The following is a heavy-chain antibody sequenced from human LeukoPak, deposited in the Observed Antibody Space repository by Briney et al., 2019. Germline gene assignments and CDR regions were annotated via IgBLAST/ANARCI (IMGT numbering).Heavy chain of an antibody. J-gene: IGHJ4*02. CDR1: GFTFSSHG. Sequence: GGSLRLSCAASGFTFSSHGMSWVRLAPGKGLEWVSVISGSGGSTYYADSVKGRFTISRDNSKNTLYLQMNGLRAEDTAVYYCARSEWLSAFDYWGQGTLVTVSS. V-gene: IGHV3-23*01. CDR3: ARSEWLSAFDY. D-gene: IGHD3-3*01. CDR2: ISGSGGST.